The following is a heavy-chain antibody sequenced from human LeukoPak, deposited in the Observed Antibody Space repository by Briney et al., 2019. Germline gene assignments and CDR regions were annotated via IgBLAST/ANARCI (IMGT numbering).Heavy chain of an antibody. CDR3: AKAYCSGGSCYSYFDY. V-gene: IGHV3-23*01. CDR1: GFTFSSYA. D-gene: IGHD2-15*01. CDR2: ISGSGGST. J-gene: IGHJ4*02. Sequence: PGGSLRLSCAASGFTFSSYAMSWVRQAPGKGLEWVSAISGSGGSTYYADSVEGRFTISRDNSKNTLYLQMNSLRAEDTAVYYCAKAYCSGGSCYSYFDYWGQGTLVTVSS.